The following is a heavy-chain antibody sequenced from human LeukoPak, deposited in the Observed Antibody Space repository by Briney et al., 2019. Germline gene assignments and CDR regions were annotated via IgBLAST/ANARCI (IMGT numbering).Heavy chain of an antibody. J-gene: IGHJ5*02. Sequence: GGSLRLSCAASGFTFINAWMNWVRQAPGKGLEWVGRIKSKTDGGTTDYAAPVKGRFTISRDDSKNTLYLQMNSLKTEDTAVYYCTTEPPMDFSEVLPAWGQGTLVTVSS. D-gene: IGHD2-2*01. CDR2: IKSKTDGGTT. CDR3: TTEPPMDFSEVLPA. CDR1: GFTFINAW. V-gene: IGHV3-15*01.